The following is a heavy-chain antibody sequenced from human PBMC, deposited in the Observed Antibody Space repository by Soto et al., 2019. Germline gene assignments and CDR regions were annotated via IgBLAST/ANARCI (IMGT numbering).Heavy chain of an antibody. D-gene: IGHD3-10*01. V-gene: IGHV1-8*01. J-gene: IGHJ3*02. CDR2: MNPSSGNK. CDR3: ARGGVSRGAFDI. Sequence: GASVKVSCKASGYTFTSYDINWVRQAAGQGLEWMGWMNPSSGNKAYAQKFQGRVTMTRNTSISTAYMELTSLRSEDTAIYYCARGGVSRGAFDIWGQGTMVTVS. CDR1: GYTFTSYD.